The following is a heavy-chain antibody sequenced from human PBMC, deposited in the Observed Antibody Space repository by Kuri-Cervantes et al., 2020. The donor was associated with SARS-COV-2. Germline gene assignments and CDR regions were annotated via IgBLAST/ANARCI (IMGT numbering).Heavy chain of an antibody. CDR3: ARGWPYSGYARGFDY. CDR2: ISAYNGNT. D-gene: IGHD5-12*01. Sequence: ASVKVSCKASGYTFTSYGISWVRQAPGQGLEWMGWISAYNGNTNYAQKLQGRVTMTTDTSTSTAYMELSSLRSEDTAVYYCARGWPYSGYARGFDYWGQGTLVTVSS. V-gene: IGHV1-18*01. J-gene: IGHJ4*02. CDR1: GYTFTSYG.